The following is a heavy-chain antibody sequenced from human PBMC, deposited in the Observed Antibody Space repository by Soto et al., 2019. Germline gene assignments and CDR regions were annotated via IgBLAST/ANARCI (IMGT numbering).Heavy chain of an antibody. D-gene: IGHD6-13*01. Sequence: SSETLSLTCTVSGGSISSYYWSWIRQPPGKGLEWIGYIYYSGSTHYNPSLKSRVTISVDTSKNQFSLKLSSVTAADTAVYYCARQSSSWPNYYYGMDVWGQGTTVT. CDR1: GGSISSYY. V-gene: IGHV4-59*08. J-gene: IGHJ6*02. CDR3: ARQSSSWPNYYYGMDV. CDR2: IYYSGST.